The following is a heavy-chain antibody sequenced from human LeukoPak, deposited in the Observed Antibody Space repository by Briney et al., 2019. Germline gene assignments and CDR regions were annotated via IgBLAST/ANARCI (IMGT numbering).Heavy chain of an antibody. CDR2: INSSSSTI. Sequence: GGSVRVSCAASGCTFSSYSMNWVRQAPGKGLEGVGYINSSSSTIYYADSVKGRFTISRDNAKNSLYLQMNSLRAEDTAVYYCAKDMITFGGVTEYDAFDIWGQGTMVTVSS. CDR3: AKDMITFGGVTEYDAFDI. J-gene: IGHJ3*02. V-gene: IGHV3-48*04. CDR1: GCTFSSYS. D-gene: IGHD3-16*01.